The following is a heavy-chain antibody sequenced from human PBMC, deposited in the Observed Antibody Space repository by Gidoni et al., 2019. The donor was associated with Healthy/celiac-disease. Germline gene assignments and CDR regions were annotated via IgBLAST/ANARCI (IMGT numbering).Heavy chain of an antibody. CDR2: INPSGGST. D-gene: IGHD3-10*01. J-gene: IGHJ6*02. Sequence: QVQLVQSGAEVKKPGASVKGSCKASGSTFTSYYMHWVRQAPGQGLEWMGIINPSGGSTSYAQKFQGRVTMTRDTSTSTVYMELSSLRSEDTAVYYCAREAIPMVRVNYYGMDVWGQGTTVTVSS. CDR3: AREAIPMVRVNYYGMDV. V-gene: IGHV1-46*01. CDR1: GSTFTSYY.